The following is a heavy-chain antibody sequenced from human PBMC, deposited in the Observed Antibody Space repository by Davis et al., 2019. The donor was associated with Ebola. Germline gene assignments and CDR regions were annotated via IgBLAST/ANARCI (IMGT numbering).Heavy chain of an antibody. D-gene: IGHD2-2*01. Sequence: GESLKISCAASGFTFTNYAMSWLRQAPGKGLEWVSTVSGSGGSTYDADSVKGRFTISRDNSKNTLYLQMHSLRAEDTAVYYCAKGLYCSSSTCHEGGWFGPWGQGTLVTVSS. CDR1: GFTFTNYA. V-gene: IGHV3-23*01. CDR3: AKGLYCSSSTCHEGGWFGP. J-gene: IGHJ5*02. CDR2: VSGSGGST.